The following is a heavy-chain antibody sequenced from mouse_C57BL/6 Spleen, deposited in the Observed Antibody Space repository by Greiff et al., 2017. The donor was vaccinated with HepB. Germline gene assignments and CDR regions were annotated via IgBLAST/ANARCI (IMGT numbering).Heavy chain of an antibody. V-gene: IGHV7-3*01. CDR1: GFTFTDYY. CDR2: IRNKANGYTT. D-gene: IGHD2-4*01. Sequence: EVKLVESGGGLVQPGGSLSLSCAASGFTFTDYYMSWVRQPPGKALEWLGFIRNKANGYTTEYSASVKGRFTISRDNSQSILYLQMNALRAEDSATYYCARGPYDYDEGYFDYWGQGTTLTVSS. J-gene: IGHJ2*01. CDR3: ARGPYDYDEGYFDY.